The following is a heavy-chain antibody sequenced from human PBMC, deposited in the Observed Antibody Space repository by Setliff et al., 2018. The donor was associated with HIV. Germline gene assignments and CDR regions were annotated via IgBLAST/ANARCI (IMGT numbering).Heavy chain of an antibody. CDR1: GYSLSSGFY. Sequence: SETLSLTCTVSGYSLSSGFYWGWIRQSPGKGLEWIGSVYQSGSASYNSGSTNYNPSLKSRVTISVDTSKNQFSLKLSSVTAADTAVYYCARGPAATYKQSGAGYFDYWGQGTLVTVSS. D-gene: IGHD1-1*01. V-gene: IGHV4-38-2*02. CDR3: ARGPAATYKQSGAGYFDY. CDR2: VYQSGSASYNSGST. J-gene: IGHJ4*02.